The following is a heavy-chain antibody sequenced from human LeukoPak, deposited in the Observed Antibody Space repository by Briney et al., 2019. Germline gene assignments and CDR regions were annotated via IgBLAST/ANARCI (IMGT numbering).Heavy chain of an antibody. CDR2: IKSDGSST. CDR3: ARERQWLTHAFDI. Sequence: GGSLRLSCAASGFTFSSYWMHWVRQAPGKGLVWVSRIKSDGSSTSYADSVKGRFTISRDNAKNTLYLQMNSLRAEDAAVYYCARERQWLTHAFDIWGQGTMVTVSS. CDR1: GFTFSSYW. D-gene: IGHD6-19*01. J-gene: IGHJ3*02. V-gene: IGHV3-74*01.